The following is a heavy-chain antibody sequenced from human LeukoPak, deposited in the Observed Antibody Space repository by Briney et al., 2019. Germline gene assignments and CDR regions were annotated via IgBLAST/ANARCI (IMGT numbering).Heavy chain of an antibody. CDR2: IKQDGSEK. CDR1: GFNFSSYW. CDR3: ARGPAGTFFRYFDY. Sequence: GGSLRLSCAACGFNFSSYWMSWVRQAPGKGLEWVANIKQDGSEKYYVDSVKGRFTISRDNAKNSLYLQMNSLRAEDTAVYYCARGPAGTFFRYFDYWGQGTLVTVSS. V-gene: IGHV3-7*01. J-gene: IGHJ4*02. D-gene: IGHD6-13*01.